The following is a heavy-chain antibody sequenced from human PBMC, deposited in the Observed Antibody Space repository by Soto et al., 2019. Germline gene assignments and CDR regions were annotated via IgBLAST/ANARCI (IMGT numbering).Heavy chain of an antibody. D-gene: IGHD3-16*01. CDR1: GFTVSSSY. J-gene: IGHJ2*01. V-gene: IGHV3-53*01. CDR3: ARVVESNVWNGYLFFDL. CDR2: LYSAGAT. Sequence: EVQLVESGGGLLQPGGSLRVSCAASGFTVSSSYMSWVRQAPGKGLEWVATLYSAGATYYADSVKGRFTISRDNSQNTLYLQMNSLKVEDTAVYHCARVVESNVWNGYLFFDLWGRGTLVTVSS.